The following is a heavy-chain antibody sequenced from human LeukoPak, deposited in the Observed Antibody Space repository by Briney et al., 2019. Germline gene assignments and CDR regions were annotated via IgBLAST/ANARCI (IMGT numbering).Heavy chain of an antibody. CDR1: GYSISSGYY. CDR2: IYHSGST. J-gene: IGHJ4*02. Sequence: SEALSLNCAVSGYSISSGYYCGWIRQPPGPALDSLASIYHSGSTYYNPSLKSRVTISVDTSKNQFSLKLSSVTAADTAVYYCARPYYYDSSGYPLLGGYFDYWGQGTLVTVSS. CDR3: ARPYYYDSSGYPLLGGYFDY. V-gene: IGHV4-38-2*01. D-gene: IGHD3-22*01.